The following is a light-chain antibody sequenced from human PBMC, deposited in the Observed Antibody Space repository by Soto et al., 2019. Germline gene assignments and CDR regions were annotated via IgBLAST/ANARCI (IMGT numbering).Light chain of an antibody. CDR1: QSISNH. CDR2: KAS. V-gene: IGKV1-5*03. CDR3: QQYNTYSGT. Sequence: DIQMTQSPSSLSASVEDRVIITCRASQSISNHLNWYQQKPGKAPKLLIYKASSSESGVPSRFSGSGSGTEFTLTISSLQPDDSATYYCQQYNTYSGTFGQGTKVDIK. J-gene: IGKJ1*01.